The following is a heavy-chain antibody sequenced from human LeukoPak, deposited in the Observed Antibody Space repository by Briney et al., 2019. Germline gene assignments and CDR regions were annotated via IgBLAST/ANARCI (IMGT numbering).Heavy chain of an antibody. J-gene: IGHJ4*02. V-gene: IGHV3-73*01. D-gene: IGHD1-1*01. CDR3: TRHSDWNARTPDY. CDR2: IRSKANSYAT. CDR1: GFTFSGSA. Sequence: SGGSLRLSCAASGFTFSGSAMHWVRQASGKGLEWVGRIRSKANSYATAYAASVKGRFTISRDDSKNTAYLQMNSLKTEDTAVYYCTRHSDWNARTPDYWGQGTLVTASS.